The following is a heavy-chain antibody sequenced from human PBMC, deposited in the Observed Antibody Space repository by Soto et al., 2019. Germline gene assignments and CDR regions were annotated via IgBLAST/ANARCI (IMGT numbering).Heavy chain of an antibody. CDR2: ISGGGGST. Sequence: GGAISLSCGASGFAIDNYWMHWVGRAPGSGLEWVSAISGGGGSTYYADSVKGRFTISRDNSKNTLYLQMNSLRAEDTAVYYCAKDLFFSSWPTNLYGMDVWGQGTTVTVS. CDR3: AKDLFFSSWPTNLYGMDV. J-gene: IGHJ6*02. D-gene: IGHD6-13*01. CDR1: GFAIDNYW. V-gene: IGHV3-23*01.